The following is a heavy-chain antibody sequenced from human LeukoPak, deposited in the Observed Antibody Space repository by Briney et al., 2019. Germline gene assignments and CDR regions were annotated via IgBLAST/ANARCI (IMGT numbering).Heavy chain of an antibody. Sequence: ASVKVSCKASGYTFTKYYIHWVRQAPGQGLEWMGIINPSGGSTSYAQKFQGRVTMTRDMSTSTVYMELSSLRSEDTAVYYCARVAAEVVGVPGAIGFGWLRRDYYYMDVWGKGTTVTVSS. V-gene: IGHV1-46*01. CDR3: ARVAAEVVGVPGAIGFGWLRRDYYYMDV. J-gene: IGHJ6*03. CDR2: INPSGGST. D-gene: IGHD2-2*02. CDR1: GYTFTKYY.